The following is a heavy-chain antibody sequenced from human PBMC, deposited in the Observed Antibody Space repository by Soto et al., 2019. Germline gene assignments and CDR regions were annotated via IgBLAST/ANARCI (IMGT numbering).Heavy chain of an antibody. D-gene: IGHD3-22*01. J-gene: IGHJ4*02. Sequence: GGSLRLSCAASGFTFSSYGMHWVRQTPGKGLEWVAVIWYDGSNKYYADSVKGRFTISRDNSKNTLYLQMNSLRAEDTAVYYCARDELSYYDSSGSDYWGQGTLVTVSS. CDR3: ARDELSYYDSSGSDY. CDR1: GFTFSSYG. V-gene: IGHV3-33*01. CDR2: IWYDGSNK.